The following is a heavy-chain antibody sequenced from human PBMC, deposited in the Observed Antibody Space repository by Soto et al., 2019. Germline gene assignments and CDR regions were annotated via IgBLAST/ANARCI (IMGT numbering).Heavy chain of an antibody. CDR2: ISADGGLE. V-gene: IGHV3-30*18. Sequence: QVQLVESGGGVVQPGSSLRLSCEGSGFTFRRYAMHWVRQAPGKGLDWVAVISADGGLEFYADSVKGRFAISRDNYKNTLYLQMNSLRAEDAAIYYCAKKREQVPSATKASDIWGQGTLVTVSS. CDR3: AKKREQVPSATKASDI. D-gene: IGHD1-1*01. J-gene: IGHJ4*03. CDR1: GFTFRRYA.